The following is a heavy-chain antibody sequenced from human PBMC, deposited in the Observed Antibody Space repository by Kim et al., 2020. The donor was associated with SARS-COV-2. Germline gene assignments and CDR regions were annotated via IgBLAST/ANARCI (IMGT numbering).Heavy chain of an antibody. CDR3: ARVMEYCTVTSCAMFDV. Sequence: ASVKVSCKTSGYTFTDYYMHWVRQAPGQGLEWMGWINPDSGATNYAQKFQGRVAMTRDTSINTAYMDLNRLRTDDTAVYYCARVMEYCTVTSCAMFDVWG. CDR2: INPDSGAT. J-gene: IGHJ3*01. V-gene: IGHV1-2*02. D-gene: IGHD2-2*01. CDR1: GYTFTDYY.